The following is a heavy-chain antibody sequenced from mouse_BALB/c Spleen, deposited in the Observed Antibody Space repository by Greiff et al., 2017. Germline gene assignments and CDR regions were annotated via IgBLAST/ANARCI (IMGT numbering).Heavy chain of an antibody. CDR2: ISSGGSYT. CDR1: GFTFSSYT. D-gene: IGHD2-2*01. J-gene: IGHJ2*01. Sequence: EVHLVESGGGLVKPGGSLKLSCAASGFTFSSYTMSWVRQTPEKRLEWVATISSGGSYTYYPDSVKGRFTISRDNAKNTLYLQMSSLKSEDTAMYYCTRDRGGYDVGIYFDYWGQGTTLTVSS. V-gene: IGHV5-6-4*01. CDR3: TRDRGGYDVGIYFDY.